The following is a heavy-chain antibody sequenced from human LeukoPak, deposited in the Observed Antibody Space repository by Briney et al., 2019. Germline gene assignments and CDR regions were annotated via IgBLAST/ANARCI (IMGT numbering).Heavy chain of an antibody. CDR2: ISGSGRGGST. V-gene: IGHV3-23*01. CDR1: GFTFSSYA. Sequence: TGGSLRLSCAASGFTFSSYAMNWVRQAPGKGLEWVSAISGSGRGGSTYYADSVKGRLTISRDNSKNTLYLQMNSLRAEDTAVYYCAKVRAPAFDYWGQGTLVTVSS. J-gene: IGHJ4*02. CDR3: AKVRAPAFDY.